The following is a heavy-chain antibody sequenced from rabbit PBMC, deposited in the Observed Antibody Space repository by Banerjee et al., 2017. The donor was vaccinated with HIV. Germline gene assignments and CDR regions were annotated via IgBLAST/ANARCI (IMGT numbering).Heavy chain of an antibody. CDR2: IYTGSSDNT. D-gene: IGHD6-1*01. CDR1: GFSFSSGYD. V-gene: IGHV1S45*01. Sequence: QEQLVESGGGLVQPEGSLTLTCTASGFSFSSGYDMCWVRQAPGKGLEWIARIYTGSSDNTYYASWAKGRFTISKTSSTTVTLQMTSLTAADTATYFCARGYYSYGYVGDAYFSLWGPGTLVTVS. CDR3: ARGYYSYGYVGDAYFSL. J-gene: IGHJ4*01.